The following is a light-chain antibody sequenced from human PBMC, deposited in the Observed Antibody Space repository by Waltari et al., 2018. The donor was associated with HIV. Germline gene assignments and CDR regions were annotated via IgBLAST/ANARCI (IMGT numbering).Light chain of an antibody. CDR1: HCVSSSY. V-gene: IGKV3-20*01. CDR2: GAS. Sequence: IVLTQSPGTLSLSPGARATLPCRVSHCVSSSYLAWFPQRPGKAPRLLSHGASDRATGVPDRFSGSGVGTDFTLTISRLEPEDVAVYFCQQYGTLPFTFGPGTKVEI. J-gene: IGKJ3*01. CDR3: QQYGTLPFT.